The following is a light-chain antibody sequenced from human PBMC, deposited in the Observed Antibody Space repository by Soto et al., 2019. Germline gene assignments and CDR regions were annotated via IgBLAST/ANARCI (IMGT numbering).Light chain of an antibody. Sequence: QSVLTQPPSASGTPGQRVTISCSGGSSNIGSNNVNWYQHLPGTAPKLLIYSNNQRPSGVPDRFSGSKSGTSASLAISGLQSEDEADYYCAAWDGSLNVYVFGTGTKLTVL. V-gene: IGLV1-44*01. J-gene: IGLJ1*01. CDR1: SSNIGSNN. CDR2: SNN. CDR3: AAWDGSLNVYV.